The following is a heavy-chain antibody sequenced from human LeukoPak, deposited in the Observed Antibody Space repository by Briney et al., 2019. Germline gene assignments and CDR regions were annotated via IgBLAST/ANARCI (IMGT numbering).Heavy chain of an antibody. Sequence: PSETLSLTCTVSGGSISNYYWNWIRQSPGKGLEWIGYVSYSGSTNDNPSLRSRLTISVDTSKKQFSLKLSSVTAADTAVYYCARGDSSGWHYFFDYWGQGTLVTVSS. CDR1: GGSISNYY. V-gene: IGHV4-59*01. CDR2: VSYSGST. D-gene: IGHD6-19*01. J-gene: IGHJ4*02. CDR3: ARGDSSGWHYFFDY.